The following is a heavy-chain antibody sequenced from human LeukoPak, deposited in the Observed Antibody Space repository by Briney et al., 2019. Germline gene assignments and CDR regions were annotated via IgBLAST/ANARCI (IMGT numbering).Heavy chain of an antibody. CDR2: ISGSGGST. CDR1: GFTFSSYA. V-gene: IGHV3-23*01. CDR3: AKPFEYSSSSGFDY. Sequence: GGSLRLSCAASGFTFSSYAMSWVRQAPGKGLEWVSAISGSGGSTYYADSVKGRFTISRDNSKSTLYLQMNSLRAEDTAVYYCAKPFEYSSSSGFDYWGQGTLVTVSS. J-gene: IGHJ4*02. D-gene: IGHD6-6*01.